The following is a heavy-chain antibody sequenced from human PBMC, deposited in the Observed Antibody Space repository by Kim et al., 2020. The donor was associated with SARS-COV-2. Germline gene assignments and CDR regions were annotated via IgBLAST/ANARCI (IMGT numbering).Heavy chain of an antibody. D-gene: IGHD3-22*01. J-gene: IGHJ4*02. V-gene: IGHV4-38-2*02. Sequence: SETLSLTCTVSGYSISSGYYWGWIRQPPGKGLEWIGSIYHSGSTYYNPSPKSRVTISVDTSKNQFSLKLSSVTAADTAVYYCARGAPANYYDSSGYPHWGQGTLVTVSS. CDR3: ARGAPANYYDSSGYPH. CDR1: GYSISSGYY. CDR2: IYHSGST.